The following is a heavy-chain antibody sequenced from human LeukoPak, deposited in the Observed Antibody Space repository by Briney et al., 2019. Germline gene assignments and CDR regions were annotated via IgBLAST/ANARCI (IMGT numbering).Heavy chain of an antibody. V-gene: IGHV3-23*01. J-gene: IGHJ4*02. Sequence: PGGSLRLSCAASGFTFSNAWMSWVRQAPGKGLEWVSAISGSGGSTYYADSVKGRFTISRDNSKNTLYLQMNSLRAEDTAVYYCALKPRVGQQLGAFDYWGQGTLVTVSS. CDR2: ISGSGGST. D-gene: IGHD6-13*01. CDR3: ALKPRVGQQLGAFDY. CDR1: GFTFSNAW.